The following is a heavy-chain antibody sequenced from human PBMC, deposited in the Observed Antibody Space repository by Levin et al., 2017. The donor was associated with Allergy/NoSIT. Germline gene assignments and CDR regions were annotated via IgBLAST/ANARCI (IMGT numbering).Heavy chain of an antibody. Sequence: SVKVSCKASGITFSNSVVQWVRQARGQRLEWIGWIVVGSGNTNYAQKFQERVTITRDMSTSTAYMEVSSLRSDDTAVYYCAAEVLRGGPVGDYWGQGTLVTVSS. V-gene: IGHV1-58*01. CDR1: GITFSNSV. D-gene: IGHD3-10*01. CDR2: IVVGSGNT. J-gene: IGHJ4*02. CDR3: AAEVLRGGPVGDY.